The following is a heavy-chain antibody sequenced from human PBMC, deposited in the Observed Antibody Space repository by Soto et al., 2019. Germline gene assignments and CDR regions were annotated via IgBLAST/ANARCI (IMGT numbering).Heavy chain of an antibody. CDR3: ARDDAFDNENGFDM. CDR2: IVSDGSAI. CDR1: GFPFSFYG. Sequence: PGGSLRLSCAVSGFPFSFYGFHWVRQSPGKGLEWLGVIVSDGSAIYQADSLGGRFFISRDNSKDILYLQMNSLRVEDTAVYYCARDDAFDNENGFDMWGQGTMVTVSS. D-gene: IGHD3-3*02. J-gene: IGHJ3*02. V-gene: IGHV3-33*01.